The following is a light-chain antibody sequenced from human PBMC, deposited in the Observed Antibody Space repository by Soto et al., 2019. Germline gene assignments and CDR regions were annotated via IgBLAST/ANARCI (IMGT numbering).Light chain of an antibody. Sequence: QSVLTQPPSASGSPGQSVTISCTGTSGDIGGYDYVSWYQQHPGKAPKLMIYEVTKRPLGVPDRFSGSKSGNTASLTVSGLQAEDEADYYCSSYTARSTLVFGGGTKVTVL. CDR1: SGDIGGYDY. V-gene: IGLV2-8*01. CDR2: EVT. J-gene: IGLJ3*02. CDR3: SSYTARSTLV.